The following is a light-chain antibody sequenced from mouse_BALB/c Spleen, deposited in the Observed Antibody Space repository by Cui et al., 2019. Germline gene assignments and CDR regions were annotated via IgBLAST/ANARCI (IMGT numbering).Light chain of an antibody. CDR1: KSISKY. Sequence: DVQITQSPSYLAASPGETITINCRASKSISKYLAWYQEKPGKTNKLLIYSGSTLQSGIPSRFSGSGSGTDFTLIISSLEPEDFAMYYCQQHNEYPWTFGGGTKLEIK. CDR2: SGS. CDR3: QQHNEYPWT. V-gene: IGKV16-104*01. J-gene: IGKJ1*01.